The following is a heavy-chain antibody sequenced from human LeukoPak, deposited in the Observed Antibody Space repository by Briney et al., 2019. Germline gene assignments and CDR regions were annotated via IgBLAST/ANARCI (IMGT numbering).Heavy chain of an antibody. CDR2: ISSSSSYI. V-gene: IGHV3-21*01. D-gene: IGHD4-17*01. CDR3: ATLFHERYGDYVRGVDY. CDR1: GFTFSSYS. J-gene: IGHJ4*02. Sequence: KPGGSLRLSCAASGFTFSSYSMNWVRQAPGKGLEWVSSISSSSSYIYYADSVKGRFTISRDNAKNSLYLQMNSLRAEDTAVYYGATLFHERYGDYVRGVDYWGQGTLVTVSS.